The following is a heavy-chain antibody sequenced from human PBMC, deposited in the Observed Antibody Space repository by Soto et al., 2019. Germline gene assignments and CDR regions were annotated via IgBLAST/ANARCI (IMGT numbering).Heavy chain of an antibody. CDR1: GFSLTTSPVG. Sequence: QITLKESGPTLVKPTQTLTLTCTFSGFSLTTSPVGVGWIRQPPGKALECLALIYWDDDKRYSPSLKSRLTITKDTSKIQVVLTMTNMDPLDTATYYCAHRRAMGSNWNYGDFDFWGQGTVVTVSS. J-gene: IGHJ4*02. CDR2: IYWDDDK. CDR3: AHRRAMGSNWNYGDFDF. V-gene: IGHV2-5*02. D-gene: IGHD1-7*01.